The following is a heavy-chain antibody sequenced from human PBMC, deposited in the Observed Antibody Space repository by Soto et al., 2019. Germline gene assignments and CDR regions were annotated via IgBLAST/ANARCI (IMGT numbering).Heavy chain of an antibody. D-gene: IGHD4-4*01. CDR1: GFTFSTYT. J-gene: IGHJ4*02. CDR2: MSYDGSNK. CDR3: VRERRLYSTVLQPDY. V-gene: IGHV3-30-3*01. Sequence: QVQLVESGGGVVQPGGSLRLSCAASGFTFSTYTMHWVRQAPGKGLEWVAVMSYDGSNKYYADSLKGRFTISRDNSKNTLYLQMNSLRAEDTALYYCVRERRLYSTVLQPDYWGQGTLVTVSS.